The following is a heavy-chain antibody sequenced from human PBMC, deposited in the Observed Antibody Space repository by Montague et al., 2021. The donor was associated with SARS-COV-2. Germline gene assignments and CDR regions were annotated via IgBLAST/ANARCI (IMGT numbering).Heavy chain of an antibody. J-gene: IGHJ5*02. CDR3: AHRPSIAAAGTFRFDP. CDR1: GFSLSTSGVG. CDR2: IYWDDDK. D-gene: IGHD6-13*01. V-gene: IGHV2-5*02. Sequence: PALVKPTQTLTLTCTFSGFSLSTSGVGVGWIRQPPGKALEWLALIYWDDDKRYSPSLKSRLTITKATPKTQVVLTMTNMDPVDTATYYCAHRPSIAAAGTFRFDPWGQGTLDTVSS.